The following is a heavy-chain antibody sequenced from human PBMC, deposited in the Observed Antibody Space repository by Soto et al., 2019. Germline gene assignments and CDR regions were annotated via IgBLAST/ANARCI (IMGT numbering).Heavy chain of an antibody. J-gene: IGHJ3*02. CDR3: AKEGGYSSWEDAFDI. V-gene: IGHV3-30*18. Sequence: QVQLVESGGGVVQPGRSLRLSCAASGFTFSSYGMHWVRQAPGKGLEWVAVISYDGSNKYYADSVKGRFTISRDNSKNTMYLHMNSLRAEDTAVYYCAKEGGYSSWEDAFDIWGQGTMVTVSS. D-gene: IGHD6-19*01. CDR1: GFTFSSYG. CDR2: ISYDGSNK.